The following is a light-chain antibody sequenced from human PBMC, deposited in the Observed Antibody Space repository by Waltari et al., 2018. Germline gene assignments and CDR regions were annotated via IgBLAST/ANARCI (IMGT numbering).Light chain of an antibody. J-gene: IGKJ4*01. CDR1: QSVLYSSNNKNY. CDR3: QQYYSTPLT. CDR2: WAS. Sequence: DIVMTQSPDSLAVPLGERATIHCKSSQSVLYSSNNKNYLAWYQQKPGQPPKLLIYWASTRESGVPDRFSGSGSGTDFTLTISSLQAEDVAVYYCQQYYSTPLTFGGGTKVEIK. V-gene: IGKV4-1*01.